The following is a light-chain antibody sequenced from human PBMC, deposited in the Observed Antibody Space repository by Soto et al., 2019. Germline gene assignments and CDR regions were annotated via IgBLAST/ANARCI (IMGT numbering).Light chain of an antibody. CDR3: AAWDDSLSGVV. V-gene: IGLV1-47*01. J-gene: IGLJ2*01. Sequence: QSVLTQPPSASGTPGQRVTISCSGISSNIGSNYVFWYQHLPGTAPKLLIYMNNQRPSGVPDRFSVSKSGTSASLAISGLRSEDETDYYCAAWDDSLSGVVFGRGTKLTVL. CDR2: MNN. CDR1: SSNIGSNY.